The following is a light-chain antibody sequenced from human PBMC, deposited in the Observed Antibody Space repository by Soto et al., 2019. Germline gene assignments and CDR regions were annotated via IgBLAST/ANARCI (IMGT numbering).Light chain of an antibody. V-gene: IGKV3-20*01. CDR1: QSVRNTY. CDR3: QYYSSSLSIT. J-gene: IGKJ5*01. CDR2: GAS. Sequence: EGVLAQSPGNPSFSSGERATPSRRASQSVRNTYLAWYQQKPGQAPRLLIHGASSRATGIPDRFSGSGSGTDFTLTISRLEPEDFAVYYCQYYSSSLSITFGQGTRLEIK.